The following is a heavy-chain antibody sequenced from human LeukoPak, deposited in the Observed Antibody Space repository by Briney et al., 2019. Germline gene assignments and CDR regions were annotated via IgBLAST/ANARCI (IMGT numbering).Heavy chain of an antibody. Sequence: PGGSLRLSCAASGFTVSSNYLSWVRQAPGKGLEWVSVIYSGGRTYYADSVKGRFTISRDYSKNTLYLQMNSLRAEDTAVYYCARDWGFVYWGQGTLVTVSS. CDR1: GFTVSSNY. CDR3: ARDWGFVY. J-gene: IGHJ4*02. D-gene: IGHD3-16*01. V-gene: IGHV3-66*01. CDR2: IYSGGRT.